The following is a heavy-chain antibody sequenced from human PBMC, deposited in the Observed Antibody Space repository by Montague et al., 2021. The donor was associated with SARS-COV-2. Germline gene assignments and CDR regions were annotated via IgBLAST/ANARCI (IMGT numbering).Heavy chain of an antibody. CDR1: GFTFDDYA. CDR2: ISWNSGNI. CDR3: AKGEIGSGWYGAFDI. J-gene: IGHJ3*02. Sequence: SLRLSCAASGFTFDDYAMHWVRQAPGKGLEWASGISWNSGNIGYADSVKGRFTISRDNAKNSLYLQMNSLRAEDTALYYCAKGEIGSGWYGAFDIWGQGTMVTVSS. V-gene: IGHV3-9*01. D-gene: IGHD6-19*01.